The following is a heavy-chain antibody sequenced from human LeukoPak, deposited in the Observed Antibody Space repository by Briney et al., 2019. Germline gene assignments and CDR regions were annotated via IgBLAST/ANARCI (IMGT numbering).Heavy chain of an antibody. Sequence: GGSLRLSCAASGFTFSSYGMHWVRQAPGKGLEWVAVISYDGSNKYYAVPVKGRFTISRDNSKNTLYLQMNSLRAEDTAVYYCAKGTDSSGWYPYYYGMDVWGQGTTVTVTS. J-gene: IGHJ6*02. D-gene: IGHD6-19*01. CDR2: ISYDGSNK. V-gene: IGHV3-30*18. CDR3: AKGTDSSGWYPYYYGMDV. CDR1: GFTFSSYG.